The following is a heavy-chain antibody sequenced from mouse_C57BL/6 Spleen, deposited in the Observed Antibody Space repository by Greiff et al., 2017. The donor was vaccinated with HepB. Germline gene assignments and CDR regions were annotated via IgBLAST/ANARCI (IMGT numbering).Heavy chain of an antibody. CDR2: IYPGDGDT. CDR1: GYAFSSYW. V-gene: IGHV1-80*01. J-gene: IGHJ1*03. Sequence: VQLQQSGAELVRPGASVKISCKASGYAFSSYWMNWVKQRPGKGLEWIGQIYPGDGDTNYNGKFKGKATLTAAKSSSTAYMQLSSLTSEDSAVYFCASHYYGSSYPWYFDVWGTGTTVTVSS. D-gene: IGHD1-1*01. CDR3: ASHYYGSSYPWYFDV.